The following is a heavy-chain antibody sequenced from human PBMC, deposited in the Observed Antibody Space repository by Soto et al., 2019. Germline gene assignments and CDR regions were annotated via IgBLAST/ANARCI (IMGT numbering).Heavy chain of an antibody. D-gene: IGHD3-3*02. J-gene: IGHJ5*02. V-gene: IGHV4-4*07. CDR2: VDRSGAT. CDR1: GGSISSDY. CDR3: AGDFNFIFDDFADMLRYLDT. Sequence: PSETLSLTCTVSGGSISSDYWSWIRLSAGTGLEWIGRVDRSGATYNPSLKSRVSMSMDTSTNQISLNLRSVTAADTAIYYCAGDFNFIFDDFADMLRYLDTWGPGTLVTVSS.